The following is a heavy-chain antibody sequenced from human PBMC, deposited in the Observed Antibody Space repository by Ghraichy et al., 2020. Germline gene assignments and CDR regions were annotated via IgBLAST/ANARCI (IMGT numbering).Heavy chain of an antibody. CDR2: VISNGGAT. J-gene: IGHJ4*02. V-gene: IGHV3-64*02. Sequence: SCAASGFTFSSYAMHWVRQAPGKGLEYVSAVISNGGATYYADSVKGRFTISRDNSKNTLYLQMGSLRADDMAVYYCARTGYSYEFDYWGQGTLVTVSS. D-gene: IGHD5-18*01. CDR1: GFTFSSYA. CDR3: ARTGYSYEFDY.